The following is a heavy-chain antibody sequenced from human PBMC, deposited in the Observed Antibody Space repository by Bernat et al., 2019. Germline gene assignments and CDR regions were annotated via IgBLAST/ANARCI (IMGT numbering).Heavy chain of an antibody. CDR2: ISGSGDST. Sequence: EVQLLESGGGLVQPGGSLRLSCAASGFTFSNYAMSWVRQALGKGLEWVSTISGSGDSTYYADSVKGRFTISRDNSKNTLYLHMNSLRAENTAEYYCAKGKHSNTYCYVVDFDYWGQGTLVTVSS. D-gene: IGHD2/OR15-2a*01. V-gene: IGHV3-23*01. CDR1: GFTFSNYA. CDR3: AKGKHSNTYCYVVDFDY. J-gene: IGHJ4*02.